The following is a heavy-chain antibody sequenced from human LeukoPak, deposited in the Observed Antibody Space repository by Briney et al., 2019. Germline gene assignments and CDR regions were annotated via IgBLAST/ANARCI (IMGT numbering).Heavy chain of an antibody. CDR1: GFTFSSYA. D-gene: IGHD6-13*01. V-gene: IGHV3-30-3*01. Sequence: GGSLRLSCAASGFTFSSYAMHWVRQAPGKGLKWVAVISYDGSNKYYADSVKGRFTISRDNSKNTLYLQMNSLRAEDTAVYYCARANYSSWYSGNLDYWGQGTLVTVSS. J-gene: IGHJ4*02. CDR3: ARANYSSWYSGNLDY. CDR2: ISYDGSNK.